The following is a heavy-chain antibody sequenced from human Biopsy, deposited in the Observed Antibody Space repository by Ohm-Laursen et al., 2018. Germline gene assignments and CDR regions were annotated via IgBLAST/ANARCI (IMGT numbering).Heavy chain of an antibody. J-gene: IGHJ4*02. V-gene: IGHV3-33*01. Sequence: SLRLSCAASGFTFSNYGMHWVRQAPGKGLEWLAVIWDDGSNKYYGDSVQGRFTISRDNSKNTVYLQMNSLRAEDTAIYYCARDSTINTVTTADYWGQGTLVPVSS. CDR2: IWDDGSNK. D-gene: IGHD4-11*01. CDR3: ARDSTINTVTTADY. CDR1: GFTFSNYG.